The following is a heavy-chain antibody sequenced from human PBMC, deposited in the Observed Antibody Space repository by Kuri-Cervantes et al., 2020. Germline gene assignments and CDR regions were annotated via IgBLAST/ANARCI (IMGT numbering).Heavy chain of an antibody. CDR3: ASQRSTMVQGVAGLLDY. D-gene: IGHD3-10*01. Sequence: GESLKISCAASGFTFSSYGMHWVRQAPGKGLEWVAVISYDGSNKYYADSVEGRFTISRDNSKNTLYLQMNSLRAEDTAVYYCASQRSTMVQGVAGLLDYWGQGTLVTVSS. J-gene: IGHJ4*02. CDR1: GFTFSSYG. V-gene: IGHV3-30*03. CDR2: ISYDGSNK.